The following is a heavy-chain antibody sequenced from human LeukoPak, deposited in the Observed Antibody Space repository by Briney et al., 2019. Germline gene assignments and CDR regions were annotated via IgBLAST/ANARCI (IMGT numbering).Heavy chain of an antibody. J-gene: IGHJ4*02. D-gene: IGHD3-16*02. CDR3: ARGMITFGGVIDYLDY. CDR1: GGSISSYY. V-gene: IGHV4-59*01. Sequence: SETLSLTCTVSGGSISSYYWSWIRQPPGKGLEWIGYIYYSGSTNYNPSLKSRVTISVDTSKNQFSLKLSSVTAADTAVYYCARGMITFGGVIDYLDYWGQGTLVTVSS. CDR2: IYYSGST.